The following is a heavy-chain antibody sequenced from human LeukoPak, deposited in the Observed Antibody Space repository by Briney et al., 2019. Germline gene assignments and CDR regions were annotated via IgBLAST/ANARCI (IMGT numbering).Heavy chain of an antibody. V-gene: IGHV1-2*02. CDR3: ARAWLRLNPYFDY. J-gene: IGHJ4*02. D-gene: IGHD5-12*01. Sequence: ASVKVSCKASGYTFTGYYMHWVRQAPGQALEWMGWINPNSGGTNYAQKFQGRVTMTRDTSISTSYMELSRLRSDDTAVYYCARAWLRLNPYFDYWGQGTLVTVSS. CDR2: INPNSGGT. CDR1: GYTFTGYY.